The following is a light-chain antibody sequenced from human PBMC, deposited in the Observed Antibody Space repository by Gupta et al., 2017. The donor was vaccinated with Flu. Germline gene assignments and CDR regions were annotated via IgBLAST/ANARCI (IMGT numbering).Light chain of an antibody. V-gene: IGLV1-44*01. CDR2: SKN. Sequence: QSVLTQPPSASGTPGQRVTISCSGSSSNIGSNTVNWYQQVSGTAPKLLIYSKNQRPSGVPDRFSGSKSGSSASLAISSLQSEDEDDYYCATWHDSLKGVVFGGGTKMTVL. CDR3: ATWHDSLKGVV. CDR1: SSNIGSNT. J-gene: IGLJ3*02.